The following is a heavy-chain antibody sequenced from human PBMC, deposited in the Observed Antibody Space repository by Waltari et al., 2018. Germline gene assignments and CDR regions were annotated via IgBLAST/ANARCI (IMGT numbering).Heavy chain of an antibody. CDR2: IIPIFGTA. J-gene: IGHJ4*02. Sequence: QVQLVQSGAEVKKPGSSVKVSCKASGGTFSSYAISWVRQAPGQGLEWMGGIIPIFGTANYEQKFQGRVTITADESTSTAYMELSSLRSEDTAVYYCARVSPQGGWFGELSPEEYWGQGTLVTVSS. V-gene: IGHV1-69*01. D-gene: IGHD3-10*01. CDR1: GGTFSSYA. CDR3: ARVSPQGGWFGELSPEEY.